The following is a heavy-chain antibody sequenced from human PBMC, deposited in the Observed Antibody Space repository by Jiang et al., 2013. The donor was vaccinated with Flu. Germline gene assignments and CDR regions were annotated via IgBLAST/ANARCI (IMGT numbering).Heavy chain of an antibody. CDR2: IYVGDSDS. J-gene: IGHJ3*02. D-gene: IGHD2-8*01. V-gene: IGHV5-51*01. Sequence: VQLVESGAEVKKPGESLKISCKGSEYSFTSNWIAWVRQMPGKGLEWMGIIYVGDSDSRYSPSFQGQVTISADKSISTAYLQWSSLKASDTAMYYCARKRTNAVYDAFDIWGQGTMVSVSS. CDR3: ARKRTNAVYDAFDI. CDR1: EYSFTSNW.